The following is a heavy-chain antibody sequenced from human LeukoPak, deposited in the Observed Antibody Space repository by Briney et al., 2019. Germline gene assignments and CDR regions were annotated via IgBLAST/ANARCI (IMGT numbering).Heavy chain of an antibody. Sequence: TGGSLRLSCAASGFTFSSYDIHWVRQATGKGLEWVSGIGTAGEIYYPGSVKGRFTISRENAKNSLYLQMNSLRAGDTAVYYCAELGITMIGGVWGKGTTVTISS. CDR1: GFTFSSYD. J-gene: IGHJ6*04. D-gene: IGHD3-10*02. CDR3: AELGITMIGGV. CDR2: IGTAGEI. V-gene: IGHV3-13*01.